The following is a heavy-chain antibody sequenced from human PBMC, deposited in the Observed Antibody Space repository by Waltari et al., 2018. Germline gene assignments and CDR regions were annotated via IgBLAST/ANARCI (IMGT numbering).Heavy chain of an antibody. CDR1: GFTFSSSV. CDR2: ISYDGSNK. CDR3: AREQFYNSGIQGSAFDY. Sequence: QVQLVESGGGVVQPGRSLRLSCAASGFTFSSSVMHWVRQAPGKGLEWVAVISYDGSNKYYADSVRGRFTISRDNAKNSLYLQMNSLRVEDTAVYYCAREQFYNSGIQGSAFDYWGQGTLVTVSS. V-gene: IGHV3-30*07. J-gene: IGHJ4*02. D-gene: IGHD3-10*01.